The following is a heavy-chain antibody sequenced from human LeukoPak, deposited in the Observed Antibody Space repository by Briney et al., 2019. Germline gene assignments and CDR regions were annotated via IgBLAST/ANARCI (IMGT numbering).Heavy chain of an antibody. CDR2: IYPGDSDT. CDR3: ARAYSSSSGYSDY. Sequence: PGESLKISCKGSGYSFTSYWIGWVRQMPGKGLEWMGIIYPGDSDTRHSPSFQGQVTISADKSISTAYLQWSSLKASDTAMYYCARAYSSSSGYSDYWGQGTLVTVSS. D-gene: IGHD6-6*01. CDR1: GYSFTSYW. V-gene: IGHV5-51*01. J-gene: IGHJ4*02.